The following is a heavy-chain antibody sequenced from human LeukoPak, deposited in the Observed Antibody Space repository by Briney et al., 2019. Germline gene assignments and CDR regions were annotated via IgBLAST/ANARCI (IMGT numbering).Heavy chain of an antibody. D-gene: IGHD1-26*01. CDR3: ARREGKRDY. Sequence: SETLSLTCTVSGGSISSYYWSWIRQPPGKGLEWIGYIYYSGSTNYNPSLKSRVTISVDTSKNQFSLKLSSVTAADTAVYYCARREGKRDYWGQGTLVTVSS. CDR1: GGSISSYY. CDR2: IYYSGST. V-gene: IGHV4-59*08. J-gene: IGHJ4*02.